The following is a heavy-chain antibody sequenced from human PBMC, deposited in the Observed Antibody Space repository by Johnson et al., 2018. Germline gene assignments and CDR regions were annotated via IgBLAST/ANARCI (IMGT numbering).Heavy chain of an antibody. CDR3: ARVLWFGESPDAFDI. J-gene: IGHJ3*02. CDR1: GYSFTSYW. D-gene: IGHD3-10*01. Sequence: EVQLVESGAEVKKPGESLKISCKGSGYSFTSYWIGWVRQMPGKGLEWMGIIYPGDSDTRYSPSFQGQVAISADKSISTAYLQWSSLKASDTAMYYCARVLWFGESPDAFDIWGQGTMVTVSS. CDR2: IYPGDSDT. V-gene: IGHV5-51*03.